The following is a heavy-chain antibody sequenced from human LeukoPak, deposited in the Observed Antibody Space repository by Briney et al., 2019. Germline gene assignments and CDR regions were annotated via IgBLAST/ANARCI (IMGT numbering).Heavy chain of an antibody. J-gene: IGHJ5*02. V-gene: IGHV1-3*01. CDR1: GYTFTSYA. Sequence: RASVKVSCKASGYTFTSYAMHWVRQAPGQRLEWMGWINAGNGNTKYSQKFQGRVTITRDTSASTAYMELSSLRSEDTAVYYCAREIFALGQNNWFDPWGQGTLVTVSS. CDR3: AREIFALGQNNWFDP. D-gene: IGHD3-3*01. CDR2: INAGNGNT.